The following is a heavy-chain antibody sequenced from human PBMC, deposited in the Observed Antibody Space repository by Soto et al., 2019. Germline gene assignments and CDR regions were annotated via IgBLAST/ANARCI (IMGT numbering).Heavy chain of an antibody. CDR2: INPSGGST. Sequence: ASVKVSCKASGYTFTSYYIHWVRQAPGQGLEWMGIINPSGGSTTYAQKFQGRVTMTRDTSTSTVYMELSSLRSEDTAVYYCARRGACISTSRSLDYRGQGTLVTVSS. D-gene: IGHD2-2*01. J-gene: IGHJ4*02. V-gene: IGHV1-46*01. CDR3: ARRGACISTSRSLDY. CDR1: GYTFTSYY.